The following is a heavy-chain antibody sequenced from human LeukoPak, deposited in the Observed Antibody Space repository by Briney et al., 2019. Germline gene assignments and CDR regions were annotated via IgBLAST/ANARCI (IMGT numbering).Heavy chain of an antibody. D-gene: IGHD2/OR15-2a*01. Sequence: SETLSLTCAVYGGSFSGYYWSWIRQPPGKGLEWIGEINHSGSTNYNPSLKSRVTISVDTSKNQFSLKLSSVTAADTAVYYCARDSREYGLPTRTYGFDPWGQGTLVTVSS. CDR1: GGSFSGYY. CDR3: ARDSREYGLPTRTYGFDP. V-gene: IGHV4-34*01. CDR2: INHSGST. J-gene: IGHJ5*02.